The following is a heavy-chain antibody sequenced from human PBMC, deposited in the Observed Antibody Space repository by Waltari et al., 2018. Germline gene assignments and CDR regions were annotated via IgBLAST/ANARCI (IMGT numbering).Heavy chain of an antibody. CDR2: NRSKVNNYAT. V-gene: IGHV3-73*02. Sequence: EVQLAESGGGLVQSGGSLIRSCSASAFTVICALMLGVCQASGKGVEGVGRNRSKVNNYATTYAASVKGRFTISRDDSKNTAYLQMNSLKREDTAVYYCNSAYSYAYDPYGMDVWGRGTTVTVSS. CDR3: NSAYSYAYDPYGMDV. D-gene: IGHD5-18*01. CDR1: AFTVICAL. J-gene: IGHJ6*02.